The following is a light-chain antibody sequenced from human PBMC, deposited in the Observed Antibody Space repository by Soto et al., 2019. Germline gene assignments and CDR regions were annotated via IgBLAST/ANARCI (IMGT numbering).Light chain of an antibody. CDR1: SSDVGGYNY. CDR2: DVS. CDR3: SSYTSSSTQV. Sequence: HSALTQPASVSGSPGQSITISCTGTSSDVGGYNYVSWYQQHPGKAPKLMIYDVSNRPSGVSNRFSGSKSGNTASLTISGLQAEDEADYYGSSYTSSSTQVFGGGTKVTVL. V-gene: IGLV2-14*01. J-gene: IGLJ2*01.